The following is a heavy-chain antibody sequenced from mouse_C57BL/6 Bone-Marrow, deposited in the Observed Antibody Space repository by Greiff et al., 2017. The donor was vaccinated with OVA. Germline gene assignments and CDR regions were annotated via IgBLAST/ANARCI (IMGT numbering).Heavy chain of an antibody. V-gene: IGHV1-82*01. D-gene: IGHD2-3*01. Sequence: VQLQQSGPELVKPGASVKISCKASGYAFSSSWMNWVKQRPGKGLEWIGRIYPGDGDTNYNGKFKGKATLTADKSSSTAYIQLSSLTSEDSAVYFCARWLLRIYAMDYWGQGTSVTVSS. CDR2: IYPGDGDT. J-gene: IGHJ4*01. CDR1: GYAFSSSW. CDR3: ARWLLRIYAMDY.